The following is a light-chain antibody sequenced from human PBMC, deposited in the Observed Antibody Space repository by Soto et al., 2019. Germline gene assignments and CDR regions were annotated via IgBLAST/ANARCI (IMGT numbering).Light chain of an antibody. CDR2: GAS. CDR3: QQYDSWT. V-gene: IGKV3-20*01. J-gene: IGKJ1*01. Sequence: EIVLTQSPGTLSLSPGERATLSCRASQSISSPYLAWYQQKPGQAPRLLIDGASRRATGIPDRFSGSGSGTDFTLTISRLEPEDFAVYYCQQYDSWTFGQGTKVDI. CDR1: QSISSPY.